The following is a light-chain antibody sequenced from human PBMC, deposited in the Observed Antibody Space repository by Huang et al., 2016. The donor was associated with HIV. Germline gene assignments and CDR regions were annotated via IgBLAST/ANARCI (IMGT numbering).Light chain of an antibody. CDR3: QQRSKWPLT. CDR1: QNIGTY. CDR2: DAS. Sequence: EIVLTQSPATLSLSPGERATLSCRASQNIGTYLAWYQQKHGQSPRLLIYDASSGAPDIPARFSGSGSGTEFVLTINSLEPEDFAVYYCQQRSKWPLTFGGGTKVEIK. J-gene: IGKJ4*01. V-gene: IGKV3-11*01.